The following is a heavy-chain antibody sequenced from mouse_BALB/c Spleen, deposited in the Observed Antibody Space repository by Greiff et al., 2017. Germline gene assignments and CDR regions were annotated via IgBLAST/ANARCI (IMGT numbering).Heavy chain of an antibody. CDR3: ARSGSSYWYFDV. CDR1: GYTFTDYA. D-gene: IGHD1-1*01. Sequence: QVQLQQSGAELVRPGVSVKISCKGSGYTFTDYAMHWVKQSHAKSLEWIGVISTYYGDASYNQKFKGKATMTVDKSSSTAYMELARLTSEDSAIYYCARSGSSYWYFDVWGAGTTVTVSS. J-gene: IGHJ1*01. CDR2: ISTYYGDA. V-gene: IGHV1S137*01.